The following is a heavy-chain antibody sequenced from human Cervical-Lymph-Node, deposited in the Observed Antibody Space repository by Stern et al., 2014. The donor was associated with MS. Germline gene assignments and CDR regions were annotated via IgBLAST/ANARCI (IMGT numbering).Heavy chain of an antibody. CDR3: AKGGSGSYLD. Sequence: VQLVESGGGVVQPGRSLRLSCAASGFVFRRYALHWVRQAPGKGLEWVALISDDGRYKYYTGSVKGRFTVSRYNSNNTVDLEMNSLRLEDTAVYYCAKGGSGSYLDWGQGSLVTVSS. V-gene: IGHV3-30*04. J-gene: IGHJ4*02. CDR1: GFVFRRYA. CDR2: ISDDGRYK. D-gene: IGHD1-26*01.